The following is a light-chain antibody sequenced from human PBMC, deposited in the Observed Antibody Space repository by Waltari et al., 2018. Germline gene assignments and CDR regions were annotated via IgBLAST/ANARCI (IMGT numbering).Light chain of an antibody. CDR2: KAS. CDR1: QSISTW. V-gene: IGKV1-5*03. CDR3: QQYNTYMT. Sequence: DIQMTQSPSTVSASIGDRVTITCRASQSISTWLAWYQQKPGKAPKLLIYKASSLETGVLSRFSGSGSGTEFTLTISSLQPDDFAIYYCQQYNTYMTFGQGTKVEIK. J-gene: IGKJ1*01.